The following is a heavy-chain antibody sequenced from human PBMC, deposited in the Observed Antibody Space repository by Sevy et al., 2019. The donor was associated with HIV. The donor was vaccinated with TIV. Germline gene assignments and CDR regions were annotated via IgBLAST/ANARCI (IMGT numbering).Heavy chain of an antibody. CDR1: GFTCSKYS. CDR3: AREGCTKPHDY. D-gene: IGHD2-8*01. J-gene: IGHJ4*02. Sequence: GGSLRLSCAASGFTCSKYSMSWVRQPPGKGLEWVSTLSFGCGEINHADSVKGRFTISRDNSKNSLYLQMNNLRAEDTAVYYCAREGCTKPHDYWGQGTLVTVSS. V-gene: IGHV3-23*01. CDR2: LSFGCGEI.